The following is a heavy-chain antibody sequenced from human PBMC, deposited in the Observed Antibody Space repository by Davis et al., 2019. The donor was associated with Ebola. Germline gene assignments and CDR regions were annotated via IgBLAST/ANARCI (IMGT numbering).Heavy chain of an antibody. CDR2: IYYSGST. CDR3: ASGQLWLQGLDY. Sequence: SETLSLTCTVSGGSISSYYWSWIRQPPGKGLEWIGYIYYSGSTNYNPSLKSRVTISVDTSKNQCSLKLSSVTAADTAVYYCASGQLWLQGLDYWGQGTLVTVSS. J-gene: IGHJ4*02. D-gene: IGHD5-18*01. V-gene: IGHV4-59*12. CDR1: GGSISSYY.